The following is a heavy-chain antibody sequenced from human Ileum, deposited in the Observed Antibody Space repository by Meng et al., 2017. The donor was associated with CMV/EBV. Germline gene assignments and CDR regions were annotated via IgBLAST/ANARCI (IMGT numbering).Heavy chain of an antibody. CDR2: INPNRGGT. CDR3: ARDLIVGRYYDSSGYLDY. CDR1: TLTGYY. J-gene: IGHJ4*02. D-gene: IGHD3-22*01. V-gene: IGHV1-2*02. Sequence: TLTGYYMHWVRQAPGQGLEWMGWINPNRGGTNYAQKFQGRVTMTRDTSISTAYMELSRLRSDDTAVYYCARDLIVGRYYDSSGYLDYWGQGTLVTVSS.